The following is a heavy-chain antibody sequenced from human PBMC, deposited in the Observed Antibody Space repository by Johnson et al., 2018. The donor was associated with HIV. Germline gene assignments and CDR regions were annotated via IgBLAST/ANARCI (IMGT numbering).Heavy chain of an antibody. CDR2: IKGDGRST. CDR1: GFTFSDHW. CDR3: VRGLDI. J-gene: IGHJ3*02. V-gene: IGHV3-74*01. D-gene: IGHD3-16*01. Sequence: VQLVESGGGLVQPGGSLKLSCAASGFTFSDHWMYWVRQAPGKGLVWVSRIKGDGRSTNYADSVKGRFTISRDNAKNTLYLQMNSLRDEDTAVYYCVRGLDIWGQGTEVTVSS.